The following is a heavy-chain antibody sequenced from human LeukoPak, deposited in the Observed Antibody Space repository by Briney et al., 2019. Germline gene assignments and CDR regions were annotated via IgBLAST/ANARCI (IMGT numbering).Heavy chain of an antibody. V-gene: IGHV3-33*08. CDR2: IWYDGSNK. D-gene: IGHD2-2*01. Sequence: GGSLRLSCTASGFTFSSYTMSWIRQAPGKGLEWVAVIWYDGSNKYYADSVKGRFTISRDNSKSTLYLQMNSLRAEDTAVYYCARDRGGIVVVPAASDYWGQGTLVTVSS. CDR3: ARDRGGIVVVPAASDY. CDR1: GFTFSSYT. J-gene: IGHJ4*02.